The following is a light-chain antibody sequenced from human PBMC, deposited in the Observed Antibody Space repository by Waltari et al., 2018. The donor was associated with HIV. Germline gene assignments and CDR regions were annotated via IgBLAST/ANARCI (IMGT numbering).Light chain of an antibody. Sequence: SYELTQPPSVSVSPGQTARITYSGDALPKQYAYWYHQKPGQAPVLVIYKDTERPSGIPERFSGSSSGTTVTLTISGVQAEDEADYYCQSADSSGTWVFGGGTKLTVL. CDR1: ALPKQY. J-gene: IGLJ3*02. V-gene: IGLV3-25*03. CDR3: QSADSSGTWV. CDR2: KDT.